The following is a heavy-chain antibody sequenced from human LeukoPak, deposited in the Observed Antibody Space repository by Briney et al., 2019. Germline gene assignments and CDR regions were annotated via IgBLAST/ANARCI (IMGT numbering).Heavy chain of an antibody. D-gene: IGHD2-15*01. Sequence: SVEVSCKASGGTFSSYAISWVRQAPGQGLEWMGGIIPIFGTANYAQKFQGRVTITADESTSTAYMELSSLRSEDTAVYYCASPSGGNYYYYGMDVWGQGTTVTVSS. CDR2: IIPIFGTA. CDR3: ASPSGGNYYYYGMDV. J-gene: IGHJ6*02. CDR1: GGTFSSYA. V-gene: IGHV1-69*13.